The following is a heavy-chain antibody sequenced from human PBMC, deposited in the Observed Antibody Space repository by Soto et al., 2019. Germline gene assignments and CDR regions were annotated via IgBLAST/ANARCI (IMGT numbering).Heavy chain of an antibody. CDR1: GFSLSTSGVG. J-gene: IGHJ5*02. CDR3: AHTLFGIYASNPNWVCP. D-gene: IGHD3-22*01. V-gene: IGHV2-5*02. Sequence: QITLKGSGPTLVKPTQTLTLTCTFSGFSLSTSGVGVGWIRQPPGKALEWLALIYWDDDKRYSASLKSRLTIPTHSSKNQLVPTTPNMDPVDTATYYCAHTLFGIYASNPNWVCPWGQGTLVTGSS. CDR2: IYWDDDK.